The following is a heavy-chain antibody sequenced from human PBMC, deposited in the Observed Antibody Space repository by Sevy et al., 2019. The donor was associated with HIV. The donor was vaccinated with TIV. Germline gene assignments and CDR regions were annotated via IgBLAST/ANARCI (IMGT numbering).Heavy chain of an antibody. J-gene: IGHJ4*02. CDR1: GFTVNEKY. D-gene: IGHD6-19*01. Sequence: GGSLRLSCAISGFTVNEKYIIWVRQAAGEGLGWVSVIFSSGYTYYADSAKGRFTISRDNSKNAVDLQVNSVRAEDTAAYYCLSLFLSYRGGWYYFDYWGQGTLVTVSS. CDR2: IFSSGYT. CDR3: LSLFLSYRGGWYYFDY. V-gene: IGHV3-66*02.